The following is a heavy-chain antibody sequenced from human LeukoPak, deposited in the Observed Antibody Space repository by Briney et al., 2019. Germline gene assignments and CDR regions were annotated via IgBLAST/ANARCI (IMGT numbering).Heavy chain of an antibody. D-gene: IGHD6-6*01. J-gene: IGHJ6*02. V-gene: IGHV4-59*01. Sequence: SETLSLTCAVSGGSISSYYWSWIRQPPGKGLEWIGYIYYSGSTNYNPSLKSRVTISVDTSKNQFSLKLSSVTAADTAVYYCARDSSIAAAYYYGMDVWGQGTTVTVSS. CDR2: IYYSGST. CDR1: GGSISSYY. CDR3: ARDSSIAAAYYYGMDV.